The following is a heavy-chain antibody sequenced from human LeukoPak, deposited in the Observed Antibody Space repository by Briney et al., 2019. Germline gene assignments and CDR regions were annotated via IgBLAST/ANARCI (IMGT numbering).Heavy chain of an antibody. J-gene: IGHJ4*02. CDR1: GFAFVIHD. Sequence: GSLRLSCAASGFAFVIHDMSWVRQVPGKGLEWVSEISPDGSTTHYLDSVKGRFIISRDNSGNTLYLQMNSLRAEDTAVYYCAGIHYWTKWGQGTLVTVSS. CDR3: AGIHYWTK. V-gene: IGHV3-23*01. D-gene: IGHD2-8*01. CDR2: ISPDGSTT.